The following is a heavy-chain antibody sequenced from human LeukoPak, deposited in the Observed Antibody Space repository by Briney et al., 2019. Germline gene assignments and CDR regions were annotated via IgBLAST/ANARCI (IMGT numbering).Heavy chain of an antibody. Sequence: GGSLRLSCAASGFTVSSNYMSWVRQAPGKGLEWVANIKQDGSEKYYVDSVKGRFTISRDNAKNSLYLQMNSLRAEDTAVYYCARDRLRMIDYWGQGTLVTVSS. CDR2: IKQDGSEK. CDR3: ARDRLRMIDY. J-gene: IGHJ4*02. D-gene: IGHD4-17*01. V-gene: IGHV3-7*01. CDR1: GFTVSSNY.